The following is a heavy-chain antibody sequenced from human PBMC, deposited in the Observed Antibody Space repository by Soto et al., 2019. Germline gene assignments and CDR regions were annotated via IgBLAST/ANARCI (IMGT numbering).Heavy chain of an antibody. Sequence: VQLVESGGGLMQPGGSLRLSCAASGFSVNSNFMNWVRKAPGKGLEWVSFTPRTGATLYADSVKGRLIVSRDDANNAVYLRLNSLTVYDTAVYYCRAWLLAESFDVWGPGTVVTVSA. J-gene: IGHJ3*01. CDR3: RAWLLAESFDV. V-gene: IGHV3-53*01. CDR1: GFSVNSNF. D-gene: IGHD2-21*02. CDR2: TPRTGAT.